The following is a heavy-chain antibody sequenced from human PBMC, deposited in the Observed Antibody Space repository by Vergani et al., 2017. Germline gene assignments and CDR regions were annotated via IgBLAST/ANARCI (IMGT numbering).Heavy chain of an antibody. CDR2: TYYRSKWSN. CDR1: GDSVSSNSTA. J-gene: IGHJ6*02. Sequence: QVQLQQSGPGLVKPSQTLSLTCAISGDSVSSNSTAWNWIRQSTSRGLEWLGRTYYRSKWSNDYAVSVKSRITINPDTSKNQFSLQLNSVTPEDTAVYYCARGASIVVAGTVRYYYGMDVWGQGTTVTVSS. V-gene: IGHV6-1*01. D-gene: IGHD6-19*01. CDR3: ARGASIVVAGTVRYYYGMDV.